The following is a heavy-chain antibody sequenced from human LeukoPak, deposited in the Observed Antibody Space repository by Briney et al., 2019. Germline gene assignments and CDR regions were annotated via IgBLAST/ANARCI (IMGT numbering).Heavy chain of an antibody. CDR1: GYTFTSYD. CDR3: ARSGWNYAGGVYYYYYYMDV. V-gene: IGHV1-8*01. D-gene: IGHD1-7*01. CDR2: MNPNSGNT. J-gene: IGHJ6*03. Sequence: ASVKVSCKASGYTFTSYDINWVRQATGQGLEWMGWMNPNSGNTGYAQKFQGRVTMTRNTSISTAYMELSSLRSEDTAVYYCARSGWNYAGGVYYYYYYMDVWGKGTTVTVSS.